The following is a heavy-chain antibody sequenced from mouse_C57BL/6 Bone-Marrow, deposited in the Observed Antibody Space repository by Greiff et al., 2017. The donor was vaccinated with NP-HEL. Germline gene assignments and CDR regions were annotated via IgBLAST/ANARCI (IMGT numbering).Heavy chain of an antibody. CDR1: GFTFSSYA. CDR3: ARDHYSNYWYFDV. J-gene: IGHJ1*03. V-gene: IGHV5-4*01. D-gene: IGHD2-5*01. CDR2: ISDGGSYT. Sequence: DVHLVESGGGLVKPGGSLKLSCAASGFTFSSYAMSWVRQTPEKRLEWVATISDGGSYTYYPDNVKGRFTISRDNAKNNLYLQMSHLKSEDTAMYYCARDHYSNYWYFDVWGTGTTVTVSS.